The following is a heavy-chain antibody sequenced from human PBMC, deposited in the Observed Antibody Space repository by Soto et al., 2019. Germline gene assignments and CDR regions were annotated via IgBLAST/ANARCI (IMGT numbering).Heavy chain of an antibody. Sequence: QVQLVESGGGVVQPGRSLRLSCAASGFTFSSYGMHWVRQAPGKGLEWVAVIWYDGSNKYYADSVKGRFTISRDNSKNXRYLQMNSLRAEDTAVYYCAREDCSGGSCYENWFDPWGQGTLVTVSS. CDR1: GFTFSSYG. J-gene: IGHJ5*02. V-gene: IGHV3-33*01. CDR2: IWYDGSNK. CDR3: AREDCSGGSCYENWFDP. D-gene: IGHD2-15*01.